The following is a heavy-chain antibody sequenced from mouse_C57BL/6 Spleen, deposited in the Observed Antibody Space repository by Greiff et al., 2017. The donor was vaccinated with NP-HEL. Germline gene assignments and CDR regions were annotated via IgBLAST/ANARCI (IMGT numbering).Heavy chain of an antibody. D-gene: IGHD1-1*01. CDR2: ISYDGSN. V-gene: IGHV3-6*01. CDR3: ARDAHYYGSSYYAMDY. J-gene: IGHJ4*01. Sequence: VQLQQSGPGLVKPSQSLSLTCSVTGYSITSGYYWNWIRQFPGNKLEWMGYISYDGSNNYNPSLKNRISITRDTSKNQFFLKLNSVTTEDTATYYCARDAHYYGSSYYAMDYWGQGTSVTVSS. CDR1: GYSITSGYY.